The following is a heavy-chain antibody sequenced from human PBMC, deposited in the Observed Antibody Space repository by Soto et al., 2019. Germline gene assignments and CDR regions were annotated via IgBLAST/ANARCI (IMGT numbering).Heavy chain of an antibody. D-gene: IGHD6-13*01. CDR1: GGTFSSYA. CDR3: ARAGGIIAAAGTAFDY. Sequence: SVKVSCKASGGTFSSYAISWVRQAPGRGLEWMGGIIPIFGTANYAQKFQGRVTITADKSTSTAYMEMSSLRYEDTAVYYCARAGGIIAAAGTAFDYWGQGTLVTVSS. J-gene: IGHJ4*02. V-gene: IGHV1-69*06. CDR2: IIPIFGTA.